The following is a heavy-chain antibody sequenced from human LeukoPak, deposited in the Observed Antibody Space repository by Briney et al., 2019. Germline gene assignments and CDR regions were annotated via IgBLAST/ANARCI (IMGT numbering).Heavy chain of an antibody. Sequence: PSETLSLTCTVSGYSINSGYYWGWIRQPPGKGLEWIGIIYHTGTTYSNPSLKSRVTISVDTSKNQFSLRLSSLTAEDTAVYYCARGAYSYVGHFDYWGQGTLVTVSS. CDR3: ARGAYSYVGHFDY. V-gene: IGHV4-38-2*02. CDR1: GYSINSGYY. J-gene: IGHJ4*02. CDR2: IYHTGTT. D-gene: IGHD5-18*01.